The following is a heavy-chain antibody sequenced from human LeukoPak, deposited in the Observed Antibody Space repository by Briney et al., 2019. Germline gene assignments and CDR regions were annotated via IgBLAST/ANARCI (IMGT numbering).Heavy chain of an antibody. CDR2: ISYDGSNK. J-gene: IGHJ4*02. CDR1: GFIVSNHY. D-gene: IGHD6-19*01. Sequence: GGSLRLSCAASGFIVSNHYMGWVRQAPGKGLEWVAVISYDGSNKHYADSVKGRFTISRDNSKNTLYLQMNSLRAEDTAVYYCAKVSAGWALFYYFDYWGQGTLVTVSS. V-gene: IGHV3-30*18. CDR3: AKVSAGWALFYYFDY.